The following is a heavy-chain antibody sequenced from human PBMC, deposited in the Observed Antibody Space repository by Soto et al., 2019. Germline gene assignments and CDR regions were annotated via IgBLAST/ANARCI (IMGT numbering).Heavy chain of an antibody. V-gene: IGHV3-74*03. CDR2: INTDGTNT. CDR3: AKDLLWCQSDY. D-gene: IGHD2-15*01. J-gene: IGHJ4*02. Sequence: EVQLVESGGGLVQPGGSLRLSCAVSGFTFSRYWMHWFRQDPGNGLVWVSSINTDGTNTQYADSVRGRFTVSRDNAKKAVSLQLISLRSEDRALYYCAKDLLWCQSDYGGQGKLVVASS. CDR1: GFTFSRYW.